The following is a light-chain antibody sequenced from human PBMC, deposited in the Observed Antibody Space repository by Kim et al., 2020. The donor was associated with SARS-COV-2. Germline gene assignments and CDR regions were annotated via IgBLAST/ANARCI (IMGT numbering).Light chain of an antibody. Sequence: DIQMTQSPSSLSASVGDRVTLTCRASHSIYTYLNWYQLKTGKAPKLLVYVASSLQSGVPSRFSGSGSGTDFTITISSLQPEDFATYYCQQSYSTPITFGQGTRLEIK. CDR1: HSIYTY. CDR3: QQSYSTPIT. J-gene: IGKJ5*01. CDR2: VAS. V-gene: IGKV1-39*01.